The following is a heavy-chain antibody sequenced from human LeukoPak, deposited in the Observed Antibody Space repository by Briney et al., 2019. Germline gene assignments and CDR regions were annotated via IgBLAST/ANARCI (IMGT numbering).Heavy chain of an antibody. CDR2: IKPDGSEK. J-gene: IGHJ2*01. V-gene: IGHV3-7*05. CDR3: ARVICGGDCYSCHWYFDL. CDR1: GFTFGSYW. D-gene: IGHD2-21*02. Sequence: AGGSLRLSCAASGFTFGSYWTGWVRKAPGKGLEWVANIKPDGSEKYYVDSVKGRFTISRDNAQNSLYLQLNSLTAEDTAVYYCARVICGGDCYSCHWYFDLWGRGTLVTVSS.